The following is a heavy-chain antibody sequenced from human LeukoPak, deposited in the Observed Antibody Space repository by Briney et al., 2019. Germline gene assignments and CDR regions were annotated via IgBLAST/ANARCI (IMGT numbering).Heavy chain of an antibody. CDR2: ISAYNVNT. D-gene: IGHD3-10*01. Sequence: GASVKVSCKASGYTFTSYGISWVRQAPGQGLEWRGWISAYNVNTNYAQKLHGRVTMTTDTSTSTAYMEMRSLRSDDTAVYYCARVKGRGVVPVLYNWFDPWGQGTLVTVSS. V-gene: IGHV1-18*01. CDR1: GYTFTSYG. CDR3: ARVKGRGVVPVLYNWFDP. J-gene: IGHJ5*02.